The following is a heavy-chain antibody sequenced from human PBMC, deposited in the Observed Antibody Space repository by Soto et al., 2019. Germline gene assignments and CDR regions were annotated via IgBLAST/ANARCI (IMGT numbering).Heavy chain of an antibody. CDR1: GESITGDNW. J-gene: IGHJ6*02. V-gene: IGHV4-4*02. Sequence: QVQLQESGPGLVQPSGTLSLTCAVSGESITGDNWWSWVRQPPGKGLEWIGEIHHSGATNYNPSHQRRVPISVDKAKDQLFLKLNSVTAADTAMFYCATQGFYRMGVWGRGTTVTVSS. CDR3: ATQGFYRMGV. CDR2: IHHSGAT.